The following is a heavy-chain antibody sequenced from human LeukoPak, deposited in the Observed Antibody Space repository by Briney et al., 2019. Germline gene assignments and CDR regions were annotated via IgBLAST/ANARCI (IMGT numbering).Heavy chain of an antibody. V-gene: IGHV4-39*07. CDR1: GGSISSSSYY. D-gene: IGHD6-19*01. CDR3: AREASGYSSKGRFDP. CDR2: IYYSGST. J-gene: IGHJ5*02. Sequence: PSETLSLTCTVSGGSISSSSYYWGWIRQPPGKGLEWIGSIYYSGSTYYNPSLKSRVTISVDTSKNQFSLKLSSVTAADTAVYYCAREASGYSSKGRFDPWGQGTLVTVSS.